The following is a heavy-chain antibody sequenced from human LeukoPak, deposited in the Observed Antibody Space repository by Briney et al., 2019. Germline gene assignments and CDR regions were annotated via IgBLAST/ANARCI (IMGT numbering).Heavy chain of an antibody. Sequence: SVKVSCKASGGTFSSYAISWVRQAPGQGLEWMGGIIPIFGTANYAQKFQGRVTITTDESTSTAYMELRSLRSDDTAVYYCARGAGGYETNWFDPWGQGTLVTVSS. CDR2: IIPIFGTA. D-gene: IGHD5-12*01. J-gene: IGHJ5*02. CDR3: ARGAGGYETNWFDP. CDR1: GGTFSSYA. V-gene: IGHV1-69*05.